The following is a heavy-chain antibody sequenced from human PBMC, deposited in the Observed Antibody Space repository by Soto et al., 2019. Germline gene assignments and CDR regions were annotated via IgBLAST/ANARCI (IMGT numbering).Heavy chain of an antibody. J-gene: IGHJ3*02. CDR3: AKDHTVVIRDAFDI. V-gene: IGHV3-23*01. Sequence: EVQILESGGGLVQPGGSLRLSCAASGFTFSSYAMYWVRQAPGKGLAWVSGISDSGTGTYYADSVKGRFTISRDNSKNTVYLKMKSLRAEDTAVYYCAKDHTVVIRDAFDIWGQGKMVNVSS. D-gene: IGHD2-2*01. CDR2: ISDSGTGT. CDR1: GFTFSSYA.